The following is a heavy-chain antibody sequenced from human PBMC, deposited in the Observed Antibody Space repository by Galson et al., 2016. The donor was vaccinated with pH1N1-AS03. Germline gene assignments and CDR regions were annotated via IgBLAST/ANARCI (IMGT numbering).Heavy chain of an antibody. CDR3: ARESLYGGYYFDY. CDR1: GFTFSMSY. V-gene: IGHV3-74*01. Sequence: SLRLSCAASGFTFSMSYIHWVRQAPGKGLEWVSRLSNDGRNVRYADFVKGRFAVSRDNAKNTVSLQMNSLRAEDTAVYFCARESLYGGYYFDYWGQGALVTVSS. J-gene: IGHJ4*02. CDR2: LSNDGRNV. D-gene: IGHD2-8*01.